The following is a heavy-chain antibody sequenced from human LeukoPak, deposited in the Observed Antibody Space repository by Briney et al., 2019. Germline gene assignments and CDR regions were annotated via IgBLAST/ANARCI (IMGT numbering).Heavy chain of an antibody. CDR1: GFTFSSYA. V-gene: IGHV3-30*04. CDR3: ARGLSYCGGDCFVGAFDI. CDR2: ISYDGSNK. D-gene: IGHD2-21*02. Sequence: PGGSLRLSCAASGFTFSSYAMHWVRQAPGKGLEWVAVISYDGSNKYYADSVKGRFTISRDNSKNTLYLQMNSLRAEDTAVYYCARGLSYCGGDCFVGAFDIWGQGTMVTVSS. J-gene: IGHJ3*02.